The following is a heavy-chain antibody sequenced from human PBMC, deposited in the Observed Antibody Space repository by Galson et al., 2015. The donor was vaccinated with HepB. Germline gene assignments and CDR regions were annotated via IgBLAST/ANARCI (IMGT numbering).Heavy chain of an antibody. J-gene: IGHJ2*01. V-gene: IGHV1-69*04. CDR2: VIPILGIP. CDR1: GGTFSSYI. Sequence: SVKVSCKASGGTFSSYIINWVRQAPGQGLEWMGRVIPILGIPNYAQKFQGRVTITADKSTSTACMELDSLRSEDTAVYYCAREGEFYDTSGYPLKYFDLWGRGTLVTVSS. D-gene: IGHD3-22*01. CDR3: AREGEFYDTSGYPLKYFDL.